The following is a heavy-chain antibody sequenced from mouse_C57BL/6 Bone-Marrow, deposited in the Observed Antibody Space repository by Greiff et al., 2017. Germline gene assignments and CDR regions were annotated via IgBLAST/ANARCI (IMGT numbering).Heavy chain of an antibody. J-gene: IGHJ4*01. Sequence: EVQLQQSGPELVKPGASVKISCKASGYSFTDYNMNWVKQSTGKSLEWIGVINPNYGTTSYNQKFKGKATLTVDQSSSTAYMQLNSLTSEDSTVYYCARLYYGSSPYYYALDYWGQGTSVTVSS. CDR1: GYSFTDYN. CDR3: ARLYYGSSPYYYALDY. V-gene: IGHV1-39*01. CDR2: INPNYGTT. D-gene: IGHD1-1*01.